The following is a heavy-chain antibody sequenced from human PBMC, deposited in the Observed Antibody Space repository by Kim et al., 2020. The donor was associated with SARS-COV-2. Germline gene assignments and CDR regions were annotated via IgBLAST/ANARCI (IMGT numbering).Heavy chain of an antibody. J-gene: IGHJ6*02. D-gene: IGHD4-17*01. CDR2: IFWNSGGA. CDR1: GFTFHDHA. V-gene: IGHV3-9*01. Sequence: GGSLRLSCVVSGFTFHDHAIHWVRQLPGKGLEWVSGIFWNSGGAGYADSVRGRFTISRDTAANFVYLQMNSLRTEDTALYYCLKDILACGADVWFQWSPV. CDR3: LKDILACGADV.